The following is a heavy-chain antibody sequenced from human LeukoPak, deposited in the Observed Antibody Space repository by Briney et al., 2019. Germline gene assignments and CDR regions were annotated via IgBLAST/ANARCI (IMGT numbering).Heavy chain of an antibody. CDR3: AELGITMIGGV. CDR2: ISSSRSTT. J-gene: IGHJ6*04. V-gene: IGHV3-48*01. Sequence: PGGSLRLSCAASEFTFSRYSMTWVRQAPGKGLEWISFISSSRSTTYYADSVKGRCTISRDNGKNSMYLQMHSLRAEDTAVYYCAELGITMIGGVWGKGTTVTISS. CDR1: EFTFSRYS. D-gene: IGHD3-10*02.